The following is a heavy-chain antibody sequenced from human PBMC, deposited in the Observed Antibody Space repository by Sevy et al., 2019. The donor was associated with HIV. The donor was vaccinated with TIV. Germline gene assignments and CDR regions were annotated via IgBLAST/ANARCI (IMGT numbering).Heavy chain of an antibody. D-gene: IGHD1-26*01. V-gene: IGHV3-43*01. CDR1: AFTFDDYT. J-gene: IGHJ4*02. CDR3: AKEKGEGSGSYFDY. Sequence: GGSLRLSCAASAFTFDDYTKHWVRQAPGKGLEWVSLISWDGGSTYYADSVKGRFTISRDNSKNSLYLQMNSLRTEDTALYYCAKEKGEGSGSYFDYWGQGTLVTVSS. CDR2: ISWDGGST.